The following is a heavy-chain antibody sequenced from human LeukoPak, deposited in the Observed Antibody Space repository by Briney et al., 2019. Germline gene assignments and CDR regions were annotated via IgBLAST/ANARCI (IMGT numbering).Heavy chain of an antibody. CDR2: TYYRSKWYN. CDR3: ARDSRRYDFWSGYYRGPFDY. V-gene: IGHV6-1*01. CDR1: GDSVSSNSAA. Sequence: SQTLSLTCALSGDSVSSNSAAWNWIRQSPSRGREWLGRTYYRSKWYNDYAVSVKSRITINPDTSKNQFSLQLNSVTPEDTAVYYCARDSRRYDFWSGYYRGPFDYWGQGTLVTVSS. J-gene: IGHJ4*02. D-gene: IGHD3-3*01.